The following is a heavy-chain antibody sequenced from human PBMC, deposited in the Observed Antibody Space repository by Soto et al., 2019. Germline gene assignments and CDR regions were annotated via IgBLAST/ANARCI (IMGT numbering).Heavy chain of an antibody. CDR2: ISYDGSNK. D-gene: IGHD6-19*01. CDR1: GFTFSSYA. V-gene: IGHV3-30-3*01. CDR3: AGDPSRPGIAVAGTVYRNWFDP. J-gene: IGHJ5*02. Sequence: PGGSLRLSCAASGFTFSSYAMHWVRQAPGKGLEWVAVISYDGSNKYYADSVKGRFTISRDNSKNTLYLQMNSLRAEDTAVYYCAGDPSRPGIAVAGTVYRNWFDPWGQGTLVTVSS.